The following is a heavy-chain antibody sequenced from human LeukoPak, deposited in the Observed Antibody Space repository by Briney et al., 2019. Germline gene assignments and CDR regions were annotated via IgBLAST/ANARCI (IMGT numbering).Heavy chain of an antibody. CDR3: AKDEGYSYGTPYDY. D-gene: IGHD5-18*01. Sequence: GGSLRLSCAASGFTFSNAWMSWVRQAPGKGLEWVGRIKSKTDGGTTDYAAPVKGRFTISRDDSKNTLYLQMNSLRAEDTAVYYCAKDEGYSYGTPYDYWGQGTLVTVSS. CDR2: IKSKTDGGTT. V-gene: IGHV3-15*01. CDR1: GFTFSNAW. J-gene: IGHJ4*02.